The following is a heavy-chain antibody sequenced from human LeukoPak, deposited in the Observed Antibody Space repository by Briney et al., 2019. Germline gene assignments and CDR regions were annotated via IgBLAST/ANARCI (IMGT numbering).Heavy chain of an antibody. D-gene: IGHD6-19*01. V-gene: IGHV3-30*02. CDR1: GFIFSSYG. Sequence: PGGSLRLSCAASGFIFSSYGMHWVRQAPGKGLEWVAFIRYDGGNKNFADSVKGRFTISRDNSKNTLFLQMNSLRPEDTAVYYCAKSAGWGWAYYFDYWGQGTLVTVSS. J-gene: IGHJ4*02. CDR2: IRYDGGNK. CDR3: AKSAGWGWAYYFDY.